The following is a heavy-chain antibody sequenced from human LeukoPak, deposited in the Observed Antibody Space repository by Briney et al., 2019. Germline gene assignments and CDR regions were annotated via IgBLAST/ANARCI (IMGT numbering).Heavy chain of an antibody. J-gene: IGHJ4*02. CDR1: GGSISSSNYY. CDR2: IYYSGST. Sequence: KSSETLSLTCTVSGGSISSSNYYWGWIRQPPGKGLEWIGSIYYSGSTYYNPSLKSRVTISVDTSKKQFSLKLSSVTAADTAVYYCASSYGYWYYFDYWGQGTLVTVSS. CDR3: ASSYGYWYYFDY. D-gene: IGHD4-17*01. V-gene: IGHV4-39*07.